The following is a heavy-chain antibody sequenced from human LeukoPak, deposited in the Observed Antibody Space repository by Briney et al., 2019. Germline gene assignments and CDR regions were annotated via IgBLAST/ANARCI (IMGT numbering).Heavy chain of an antibody. J-gene: IGHJ4*02. CDR3: ARDATLVPGIVYFDY. V-gene: IGHV3-48*03. CDR1: GFTFSSYQ. D-gene: IGHD3-10*01. CDR2: IDSSSDVI. Sequence: GGSLRLSCAASGFTFSSYQINWVRQAPGQGLEWLAYIDSSSDVIHYADSVKGRFTISRDNAESSLYLQMNNLRVEDTAVYYCARDATLVPGIVYFDYWGQGTQVTVSS.